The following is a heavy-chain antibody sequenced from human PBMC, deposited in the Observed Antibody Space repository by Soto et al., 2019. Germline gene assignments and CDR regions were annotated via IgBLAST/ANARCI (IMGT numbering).Heavy chain of an antibody. Sequence: SGPTLVNPTQTLTLTCTFSGFALSTSGVGVGWIRQPPGKALEWLALIYWDDDKRYSPSLKSRLTITKDTSKNQVVLTMTNMDPVDTATYYCAHFPDAYCSGGSCYSDYWGQGTLVTVSS. CDR3: AHFPDAYCSGGSCYSDY. CDR1: GFALSTSGVG. J-gene: IGHJ4*02. CDR2: IYWDDDK. D-gene: IGHD2-15*01. V-gene: IGHV2-5*02.